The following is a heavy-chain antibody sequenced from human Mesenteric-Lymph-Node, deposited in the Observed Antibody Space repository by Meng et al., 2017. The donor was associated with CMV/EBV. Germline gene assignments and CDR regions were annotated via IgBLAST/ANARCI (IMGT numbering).Heavy chain of an antibody. Sequence: DINWVRQASGQGLEWMGWVDPNSGNSGYAQKFRGRVTITRNTSMSTAYMELSGLRSEETAVYYCARVPLAASKRGPDAVIGWFDPWGQGTLVTVSS. CDR1: D. CDR3: ARVPLAASKRGPDAVIGWFDP. CDR2: VDPNSGNS. V-gene: IGHV1-8*03. D-gene: IGHD2-2*01. J-gene: IGHJ5*02.